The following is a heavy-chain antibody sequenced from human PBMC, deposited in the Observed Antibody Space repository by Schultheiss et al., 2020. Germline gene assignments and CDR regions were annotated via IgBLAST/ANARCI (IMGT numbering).Heavy chain of an antibody. V-gene: IGHV3-74*01. Sequence: GGSLRLSCVASGFTFINHAMTWVRQAPGKGLEWVSRIHGDGSGTNYADSVKGRFTISRDNAKNTVYLQMNSLRAEDTAVYYCARGGDFWSGYYPPDPWGQGTLVNVSS. CDR3: ARGGDFWSGYYPPDP. CDR2: IHGDGSGT. CDR1: GFTFINHA. D-gene: IGHD3-3*01. J-gene: IGHJ5*02.